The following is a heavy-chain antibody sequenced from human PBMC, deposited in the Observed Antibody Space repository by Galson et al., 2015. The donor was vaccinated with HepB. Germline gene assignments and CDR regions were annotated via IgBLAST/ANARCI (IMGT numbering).Heavy chain of an antibody. CDR2: ITATGSTT. J-gene: IGHJ4*02. CDR3: VKGGPDKILDY. V-gene: IGHV3-23*01. CDR1: GFTFSNSA. D-gene: IGHD3-16*01. Sequence: SLRLSCAASGFTFSNSAMNWVRQAPGKGLEWLSVITATGSTTYYADSVKGRFTISRDISKNTLYVQMNSLRADDTALYYCVKGGPDKILDYWGQGTLVTVSA.